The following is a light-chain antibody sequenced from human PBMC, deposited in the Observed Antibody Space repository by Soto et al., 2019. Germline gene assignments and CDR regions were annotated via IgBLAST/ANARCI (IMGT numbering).Light chain of an antibody. Sequence: EIVLTQSPGTLSFSPGDRATLSCEASQSVNNNYLAWDQHKPGQAPRLLIYGASSRATGIPDRFSGSGSGTDFTLTIRRLEPEDFAVYYCQQYDTSLPYTFGGGTKVDIK. CDR2: GAS. V-gene: IGKV3-20*01. CDR1: QSVNNNY. J-gene: IGKJ4*01. CDR3: QQYDTSLPYT.